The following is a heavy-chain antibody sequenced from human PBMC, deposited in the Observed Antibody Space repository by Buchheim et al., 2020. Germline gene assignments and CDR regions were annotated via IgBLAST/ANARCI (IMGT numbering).Heavy chain of an antibody. CDR3: ARVSDADGYNFVGPDF. CDR2: IKQDGSEQ. J-gene: IGHJ4*01. D-gene: IGHD5-24*01. CDR1: GITFSNHW. V-gene: IGHV3-7*01. Sequence: EVQLVESGGGLVQPGGSLRLSCAASGITFSNHWMSWVRQAPGKGPEWVAIIKQDGSEQFYVDSVKGRFTISRDNAKNSLYLQMHSLRAEDTAVYYCARVSDADGYNFVGPDFWGHGT.